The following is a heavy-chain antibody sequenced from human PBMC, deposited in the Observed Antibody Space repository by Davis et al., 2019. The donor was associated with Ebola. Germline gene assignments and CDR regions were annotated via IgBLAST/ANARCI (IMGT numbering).Heavy chain of an antibody. CDR1: GGSIYSTRYY. CDR2: IRYSAST. Sequence: PSETLSLTCSVSGGSIYSTRYYWGWARQPPGKRLERIGSIRYSASTYYNPSLQSRVTLSPDTSKNQFSLKLNSVTAADTAVHYCVNDGGHGGDSDYWGQGILVTVSS. J-gene: IGHJ4*02. D-gene: IGHD2-21*02. CDR3: VNDGGHGGDSDY. V-gene: IGHV4-39*07.